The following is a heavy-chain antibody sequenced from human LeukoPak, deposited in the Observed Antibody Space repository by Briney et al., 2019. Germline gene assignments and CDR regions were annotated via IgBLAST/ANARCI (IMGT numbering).Heavy chain of an antibody. Sequence: ASVKVSCKASGYTFTSYDINWVRQATGQGLEWMGWMNPNSGNTGYAQKFQGRVTMTRNTSISTAYMELSSLRSEDTAVYYCAQTYYSYDFWSGYYRNYYTDVWGKGTTVTVSS. V-gene: IGHV1-8*01. D-gene: IGHD3-3*01. CDR2: MNPNSGNT. J-gene: IGHJ6*03. CDR1: GYTFTSYD. CDR3: AQTYYSYDFWSGYYRNYYTDV.